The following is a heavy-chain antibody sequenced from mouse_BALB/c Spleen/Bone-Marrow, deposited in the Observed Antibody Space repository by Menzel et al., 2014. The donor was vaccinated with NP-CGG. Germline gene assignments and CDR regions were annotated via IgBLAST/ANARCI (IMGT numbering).Heavy chain of an antibody. CDR1: GFDFSRYW. CDR3: ARQGYYGKGDY. D-gene: IGHD2-1*01. V-gene: IGHV4-1*02. J-gene: IGHJ2*01. Sequence: EVKLVESGGGLVQPGGSLKLSCAAPGFDFSRYWMSWVRQAPGKGLEWIGEINPGSSTINYTPSLKDKFIISRDNAKNTLYLQMSKVRSEDTALYYCARQGYYGKGDYWGQGTTLTVSS. CDR2: INPGSSTI.